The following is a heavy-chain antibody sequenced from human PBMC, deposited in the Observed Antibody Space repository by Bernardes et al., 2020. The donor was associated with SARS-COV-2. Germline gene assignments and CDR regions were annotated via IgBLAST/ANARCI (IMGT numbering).Heavy chain of an antibody. CDR1: GFTFSSSG. V-gene: IGHV3-30*18. Sequence: GGSLRLSCAASGFTFSSSGMHWVRQAPGKGLEWVAVISYDGSTKYYADSVKGRFTISRDNSKNTLYLQMNSLRAEDTAVYYCAKGWGYCSGGSCYHYGMDVWGQGTTVTVSS. D-gene: IGHD2-15*01. CDR2: ISYDGSTK. J-gene: IGHJ6*02. CDR3: AKGWGYCSGGSCYHYGMDV.